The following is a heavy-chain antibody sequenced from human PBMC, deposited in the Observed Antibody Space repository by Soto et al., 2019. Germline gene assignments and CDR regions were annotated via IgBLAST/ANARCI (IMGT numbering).Heavy chain of an antibody. Sequence: SETLSLTCTVSGGSISSSSYYWGWIRQPPGKGLEWIGSIYYSGSTYYNPSLKSRVTISVDTSKNQFSLKLSSVTAADTAVYYCASFKLYGDYEDYWGQGTLVTVSS. CDR3: ASFKLYGDYEDY. CDR1: GGSISSSSYY. J-gene: IGHJ4*02. CDR2: IYYSGST. D-gene: IGHD4-17*01. V-gene: IGHV4-39*01.